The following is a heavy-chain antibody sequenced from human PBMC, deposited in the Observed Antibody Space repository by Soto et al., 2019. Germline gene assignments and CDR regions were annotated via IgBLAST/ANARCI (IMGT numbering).Heavy chain of an antibody. CDR2: ISAYNGNT. D-gene: IGHD2-15*01. CDR1: GYTLTNYG. V-gene: IGHV1-18*01. CDR3: ARDPDIGMVPNDY. Sequence: ASVKVSCXASGYTLTNYGLSWVRQAPGQGLEWMGWISAYNGNTNYAQKFQGRVTMTTDTSTSTAYMELRSLRSDDTAMYYCARDPDIGMVPNDYWGQGTLVTVSS. J-gene: IGHJ4*02.